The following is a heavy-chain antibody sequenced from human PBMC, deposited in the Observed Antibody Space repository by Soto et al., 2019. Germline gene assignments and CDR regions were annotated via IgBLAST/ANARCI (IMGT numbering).Heavy chain of an antibody. CDR1: GGSISSYY. CDR3: ARINNNWFDP. J-gene: IGHJ5*02. V-gene: IGHV4-4*07. Sequence: QVQLQESGPGLVKPSETLSLTCTVSGGSISSYYWRWIRQPAGKGLEWIGRVYSSGTNYNPSLKSRVTMSLDTSKNQFSLKLSSVTAADSAVYYCARINNNWFDPWGQGTLVTVSS. CDR2: VYSSGT.